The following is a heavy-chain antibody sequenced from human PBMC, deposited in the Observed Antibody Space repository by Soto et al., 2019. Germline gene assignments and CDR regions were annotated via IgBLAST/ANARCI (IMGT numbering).Heavy chain of an antibody. J-gene: IGHJ6*02. CDR1: GLTVATNY. CDR3: AKARDSTTGPPVNTMDV. V-gene: IGHV3-53*02. D-gene: IGHD4-4*01. CDR2: IYSDGST. Sequence: EVQLVETGGGLIQPGGSLRLSCAASGLTVATNYLSWVRQAPGKGLQWVSIIYSDGSTFYADSVRGRFTISRDSSKNTLYLQIDSLRAEDTAIYYCAKARDSTTGPPVNTMDVWGQGTTVTVSS.